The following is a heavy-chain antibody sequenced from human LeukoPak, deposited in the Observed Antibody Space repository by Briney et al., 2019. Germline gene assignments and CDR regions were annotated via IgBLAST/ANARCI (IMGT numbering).Heavy chain of an antibody. J-gene: IGHJ4*02. V-gene: IGHV3-15*01. CDR3: ARDLWFGEGDY. CDR2: IKSKTDGGTT. Sequence: PGGSLRLSCAASGFTFSNAWMSWVRQAPGKGLEWVGRIKSKTDGGTTDYAAPVKGRFTISRDDSKNTLYLQMNSLRAEDTAVYYCARDLWFGEGDYWGQGTLVTVSS. CDR1: GFTFSNAW. D-gene: IGHD3-10*01.